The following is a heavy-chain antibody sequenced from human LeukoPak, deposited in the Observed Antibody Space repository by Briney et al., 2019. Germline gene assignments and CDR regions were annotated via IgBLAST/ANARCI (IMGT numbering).Heavy chain of an antibody. CDR1: GYTFTGYF. CDR3: ARSMVVPGVMGNYFDP. D-gene: IGHD3-10*01. CDR2: INPKSGGT. J-gene: IGHJ5*02. V-gene: IGHV1-2*02. Sequence: ASVKVSCKASGYTFTGYFIHWVRQAPGQGLEWLGWINPKSGGTNYEQKFQDRVTMTRDTPISTAYMELSRLRSDDTAVYYCARSMVVPGVMGNYFDPWGQGTLVTVSS.